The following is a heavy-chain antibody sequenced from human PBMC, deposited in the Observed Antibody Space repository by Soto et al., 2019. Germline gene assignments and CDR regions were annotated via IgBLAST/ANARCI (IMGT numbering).Heavy chain of an antibody. CDR2: MNPNSGNT. V-gene: IGHV1-8*01. Sequence: ASVKVSCKASGYTFTSYDINWVRQATGQGLEWMGWMNPNSGNTGYAQKFQGRVTMTRNTSISTAYMELSSLRSEDTAVYYCAIVRVRYRGYDWTYCGQRTRVIVSS. D-gene: IGHD5-12*01. J-gene: IGHJ1*01. CDR1: GYTFTSYD. CDR3: AIVRVRYRGYDWTY.